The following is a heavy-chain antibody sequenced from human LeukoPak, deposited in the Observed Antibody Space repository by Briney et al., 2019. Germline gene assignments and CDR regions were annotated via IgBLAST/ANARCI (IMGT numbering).Heavy chain of an antibody. Sequence: IPSETLSLTCTVSGGSISSYYWSWIRQPPGKGLEWIGYIYYSGSTNYNPSLKSRVTISVDTSKNQFSLKLSSVTAADTAAYYCARLTNGWWPDYWGQGTLVTVSS. CDR1: GGSISSYY. J-gene: IGHJ4*02. CDR3: ARLTNGWWPDY. CDR2: IYYSGST. V-gene: IGHV4-59*08. D-gene: IGHD6-19*01.